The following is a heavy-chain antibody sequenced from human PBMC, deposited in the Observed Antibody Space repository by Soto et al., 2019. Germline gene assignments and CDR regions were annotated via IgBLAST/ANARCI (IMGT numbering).Heavy chain of an antibody. CDR2: IYYSGST. CDR1: GGSISSSSYY. J-gene: IGHJ4*02. Sequence: QLQLQESGPGLVKPSETLSLTCTVSGGSISSSSYYWGWIRQPPGKGLEWIGSIYYSGSTYYNPSLKSRVTISVDTSKNQFSLKLSSVTAADTAVYYCVRHRSGGGDYDYWGQGTLVTVSS. CDR3: VRHRSGGGDYDY. D-gene: IGHD4-17*01. V-gene: IGHV4-39*01.